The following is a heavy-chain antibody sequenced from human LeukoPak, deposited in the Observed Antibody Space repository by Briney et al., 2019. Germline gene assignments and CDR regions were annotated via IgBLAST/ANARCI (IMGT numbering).Heavy chain of an antibody. CDR2: INHSGST. Sequence: SETLSLTCAVYGGSFSDYYWNWIRQPPGKGLEWIGEINHSGSTNYNPSLKSRATISIDTSRNQFSLKLRSVTAADTAVYYCARQGSSGWSHFDHWGQGTLVTVSS. V-gene: IGHV4-34*01. J-gene: IGHJ4*02. CDR3: ARQGSSGWSHFDH. D-gene: IGHD6-19*01. CDR1: GGSFSDYY.